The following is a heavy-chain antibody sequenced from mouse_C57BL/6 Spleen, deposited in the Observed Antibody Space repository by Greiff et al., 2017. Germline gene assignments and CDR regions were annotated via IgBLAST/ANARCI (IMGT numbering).Heavy chain of an antibody. CDR1: GYTFTSYG. D-gene: IGHD1-1*01. J-gene: IGHJ4*01. Sequence: VKLQESGAELARPGASVKLSCKASGYTFTSYGISWVKQRTGQGLEWIGEIYPRSGNTYYNEKFKGKATLTADKSSSTAYMELRSLTSEDSAVYFCARHYGSSYDAMDYWGQGTSVTVSS. CDR3: ARHYGSSYDAMDY. CDR2: IYPRSGNT. V-gene: IGHV1-81*01.